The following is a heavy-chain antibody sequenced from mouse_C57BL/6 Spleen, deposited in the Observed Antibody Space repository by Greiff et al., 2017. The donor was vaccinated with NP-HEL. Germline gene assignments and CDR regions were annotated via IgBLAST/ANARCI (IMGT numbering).Heavy chain of an antibody. D-gene: IGHD1-1*01. J-gene: IGHJ3*01. Sequence: EVQVVESGPGLVKPSQSLSLTCSVTGYSITSGYFWNWLRQFPGNKLEWMGYISYDGSNNYNPSLKNRISITRDTSKDQIFLRLNSVTTEDAAADCCAGGGYGIPYAYWGQGTMVTVSA. CDR3: AGGGYGIPYAY. CDR2: ISYDGSN. CDR1: GYSITSGYF. V-gene: IGHV3-6*01.